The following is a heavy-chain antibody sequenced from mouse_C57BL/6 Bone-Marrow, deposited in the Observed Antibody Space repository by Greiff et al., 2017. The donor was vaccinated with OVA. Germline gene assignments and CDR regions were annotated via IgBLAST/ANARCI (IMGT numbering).Heavy chain of an antibody. V-gene: IGHV1-80*01. CDR2: IYPGDGDI. CDR3: ERGAY. CDR1: GYAFSNYW. Sequence: QVQLKESGAELVKPGASVKISCKASGYAFSNYWMNWMKQRPGKGLEWIGQIYPGDGDINYNGKFKGKTTLTADKYSRTDYMQFSSLTSEDSAVYCCERGAYWGQGTTLTVSS. J-gene: IGHJ2*01.